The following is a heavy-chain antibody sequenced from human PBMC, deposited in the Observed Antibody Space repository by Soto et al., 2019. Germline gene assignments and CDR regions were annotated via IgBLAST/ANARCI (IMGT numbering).Heavy chain of an antibody. V-gene: IGHV3-30*18. CDR1: GFTFSRYG. J-gene: IGHJ4*02. D-gene: IGHD2-15*01. CDR2: ITYDGRNK. CDR3: AKDLSDCSAGTCYYFDY. Sequence: QVQLVESGGGVVQPGRSLRLSCAASGFTFSRYGMHWVRQSPGKGLEWVAVITYDGRNKYYGDSVKGRFPISRENSKNPLYLQMTGLRAEDTAVYYCAKDLSDCSAGTCYYFDYWGQGTLVTVSS.